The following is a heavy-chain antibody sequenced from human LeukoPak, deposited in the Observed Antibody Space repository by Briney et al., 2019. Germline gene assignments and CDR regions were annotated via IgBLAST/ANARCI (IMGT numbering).Heavy chain of an antibody. CDR3: ARAGDFDY. V-gene: IGHV4-59*08. Sequence: SETLSLTCTVSGGSISTYYWTWIRQPPGKGLEWIGYIHYSGSTNYNPSLKNRVTISVDTSKNQFSLRLTSVTAADTTVYYCARAGDFDYWGQGTLVTVSS. J-gene: IGHJ4*02. D-gene: IGHD4-17*01. CDR1: GGSISTYY. CDR2: IHYSGST.